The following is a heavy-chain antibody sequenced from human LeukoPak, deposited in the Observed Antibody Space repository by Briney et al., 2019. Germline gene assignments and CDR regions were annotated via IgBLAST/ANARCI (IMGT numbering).Heavy chain of an antibody. D-gene: IGHD3-9*01. Sequence: VGSLRLSCVASGFTFSSYAMSWVRQAPGRGLEWVSSISDSGSNTYYAASVKGRFTISRDNSKNTLYLQMNSLEADEDTAIFYCAKNPDYDVLTGTSFDYWGQGALVTVSS. V-gene: IGHV3-23*01. J-gene: IGHJ4*02. CDR1: GFTFSSYA. CDR3: AKNPDYDVLTGTSFDY. CDR2: ISDSGSNT.